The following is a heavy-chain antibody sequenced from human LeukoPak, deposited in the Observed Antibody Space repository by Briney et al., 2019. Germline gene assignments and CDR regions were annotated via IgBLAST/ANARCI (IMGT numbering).Heavy chain of an antibody. CDR3: AREVAAAGTSDY. J-gene: IGHJ4*02. V-gene: IGHV3-30-3*01. D-gene: IGHD6-13*01. CDR1: GFTFSSYA. CDR2: ISYDGSNK. Sequence: GGSLRLSCAASGFTFSSYAMHWVRQAPGKGLEWVAVISYDGSNKYYADSVKGRFTISRDNSKNTMYLQMNSLRDEDTAVYYCAREVAAAGTSDYWGQGTLVTVSS.